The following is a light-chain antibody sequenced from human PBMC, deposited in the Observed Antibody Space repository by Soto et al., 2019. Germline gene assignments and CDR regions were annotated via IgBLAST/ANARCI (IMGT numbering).Light chain of an antibody. CDR3: QQYDDLPIT. CDR2: DAS. CDR1: RDIDKF. Sequence: IQMTQSPSSLSASVGDRVTITCQASRDIDKFLNWYQQKPGKAPKLLIDDASNLETGVPSRFSGSGSGTHFTFAISSLQPEDVATYYCQQYDDLPITFGQGTPLQIK. V-gene: IGKV1-33*01. J-gene: IGKJ5*01.